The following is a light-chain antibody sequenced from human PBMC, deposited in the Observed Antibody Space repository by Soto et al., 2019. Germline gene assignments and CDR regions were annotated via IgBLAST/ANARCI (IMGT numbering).Light chain of an antibody. Sequence: QSALTQPRSVSGSPGQSVTISCTGTSSDVVGYNYVSWYQQHPGKAPKLMIYDVNKRPSGVPDRFSGSKSGNTASRTISGFQAEDEADYYCGSFAGRYTLGVFGGGTKLTVL. V-gene: IGLV2-11*01. J-gene: IGLJ3*02. CDR3: GSFAGRYTLGV. CDR1: SSDVVGYNY. CDR2: DVN.